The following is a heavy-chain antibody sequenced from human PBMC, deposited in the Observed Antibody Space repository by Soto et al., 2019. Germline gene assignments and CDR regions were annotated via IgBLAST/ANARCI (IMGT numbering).Heavy chain of an antibody. CDR2: IYSGETT. D-gene: IGHD2-21*02. CDR1: GCNVNSDY. CDR3: TRDGRGLGRLSLFEY. Sequence: PDGSLSRSCAASGCNVNSDYMNRVRKPQGKGLEWVASIYSGETTYYADSVRGRVTISSDKSKNTLYFQLSSLRIEDTAVYYCTRDGRGLGRLSLFEYWGQGVLVTVAS. J-gene: IGHJ4*02. V-gene: IGHV3-53*01.